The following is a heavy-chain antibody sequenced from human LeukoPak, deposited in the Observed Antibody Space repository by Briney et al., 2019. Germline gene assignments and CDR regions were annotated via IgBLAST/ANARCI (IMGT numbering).Heavy chain of an antibody. CDR1: GGSISNSSYY. V-gene: IGHV4-39*01. Sequence: SETLSLTCTVSGGSISNSSYYWGWIRQPPGKGLEWIGSIYYSGSTYYNPSLKSRVTISVDTSKNQFSLKLSSVTAADTAVYYCARHGLQTKAGFDPWGRGTLVTVSS. J-gene: IGHJ5*02. CDR2: IYYSGST. D-gene: IGHD3/OR15-3a*01. CDR3: ARHGLQTKAGFDP.